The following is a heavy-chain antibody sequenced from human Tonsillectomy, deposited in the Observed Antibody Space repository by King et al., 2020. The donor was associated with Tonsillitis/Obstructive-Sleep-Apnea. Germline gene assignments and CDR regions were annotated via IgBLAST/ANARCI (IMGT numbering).Heavy chain of an antibody. J-gene: IGHJ4*02. Sequence: VQLVESGGGLVQPGGSLRLSCAASGFTFSSYAMSWVRQAPGKGLEWVSAISGSGGSTYYADSVKGRFTISRDNSKNTLYLQMNSLRAEDTAVYYCAKSGALEWLLYRSGYFDYWGQGTLVTVSS. V-gene: IGHV3-23*04. CDR1: GFTFSSYA. CDR2: ISGSGGST. CDR3: AKSGALEWLLYRSGYFDY. D-gene: IGHD3-3*01.